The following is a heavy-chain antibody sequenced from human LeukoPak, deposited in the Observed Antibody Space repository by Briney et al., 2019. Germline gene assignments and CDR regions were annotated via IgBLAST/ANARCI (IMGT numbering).Heavy chain of an antibody. CDR3: ARDGPADTRDPPYYGMDV. CDR1: GFTFSSYG. Sequence: GGSLRLSCPASGFTFSSYGMHWVRQAPGKGLEWVAVIWYDGSNKYYADSVKGRFTISRDNSKNTVYLQMNSLRAEDTAVYYCARDGPADTRDPPYYGMDVWGQGTTVTVSS. D-gene: IGHD6-13*01. CDR2: IWYDGSNK. J-gene: IGHJ6*02. V-gene: IGHV3-33*01.